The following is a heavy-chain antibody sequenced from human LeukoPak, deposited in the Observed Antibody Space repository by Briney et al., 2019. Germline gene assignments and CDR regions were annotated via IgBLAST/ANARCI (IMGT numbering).Heavy chain of an antibody. Sequence: SETLSLTCTLSGGSISTYYRSWVRQPPGKGLQWIGYIYYTGITNYHPSLRSRVSISSSTSNKQFSLRLRSVTAADTAVYYCARGEAVGNYFDTWGQGALVTVSS. CDR2: IYYTGIT. CDR3: ARGEAVGNYFDT. CDR1: GGSISTYY. V-gene: IGHV4-59*08. J-gene: IGHJ4*02. D-gene: IGHD6-25*01.